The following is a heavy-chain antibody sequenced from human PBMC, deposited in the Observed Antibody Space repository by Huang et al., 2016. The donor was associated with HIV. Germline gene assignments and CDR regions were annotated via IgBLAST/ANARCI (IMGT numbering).Heavy chain of an antibody. D-gene: IGHD3-3*01. V-gene: IGHV3-74*02. CDR3: VRAKEKGYDFWSGYRY. CDR1: GFIFSDYW. CDR2: IERDGSST. J-gene: IGHJ4*01. Sequence: EVELAESGGGSVRPGQSLRLSCVGSGFIFSDYWMHWVRQLPGKGLMRGARIERDGSSTSYADSVKGRFTIYRDNAKNTVYLQMSSLRVDDTAVYYCVRAKEKGYDFWSGYRYWGQGVQVTVSS.